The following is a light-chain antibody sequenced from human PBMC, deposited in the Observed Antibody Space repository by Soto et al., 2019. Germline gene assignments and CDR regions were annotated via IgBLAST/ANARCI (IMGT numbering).Light chain of an antibody. CDR3: QSYAISNQV. CDR2: EDN. CDR1: SGSIGSNY. Sequence: NFMLTQPHSVSESPGKTVTISCSVSSGSIGSNYVQWYQQRPGSAPTTVISEDNKRPSGVPDRFSGSVDRSSNSASLTISGLKTEDEAEYYCQSYAISNQVFGGGTKLTVL. J-gene: IGLJ3*02. V-gene: IGLV6-57*02.